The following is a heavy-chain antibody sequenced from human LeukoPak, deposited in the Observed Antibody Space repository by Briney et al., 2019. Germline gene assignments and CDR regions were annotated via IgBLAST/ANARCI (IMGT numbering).Heavy chain of an antibody. Sequence: GESLKISCKGSGNIFSSYWIGWVRQMPGRGLEWMGIIYPGDSDTRYSPSFQGQVTISADKSISTAYLQWSSLKASDTAMYYCARHHDFTTSVDYWGQGTLVTVSS. CDR1: GNIFSSYW. D-gene: IGHD1-1*01. CDR3: ARHHDFTTSVDY. J-gene: IGHJ4*02. V-gene: IGHV5-51*01. CDR2: IYPGDSDT.